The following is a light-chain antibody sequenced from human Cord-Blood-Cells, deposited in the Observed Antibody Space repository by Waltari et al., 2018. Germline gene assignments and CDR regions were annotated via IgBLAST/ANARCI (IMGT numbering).Light chain of an antibody. V-gene: IGKV3-15*01. Sequence: EIVMTQSPATLSVSPGERATLSCRASQSVSSNLAWYQQKPGQAPRLLIYGASTRATGIPAMFSGSGSGTEFTLTISSRHSEDFAVYYCQQYNNWPTFGPGTKVDIK. CDR3: QQYNNWPT. J-gene: IGKJ3*01. CDR2: GAS. CDR1: QSVSSN.